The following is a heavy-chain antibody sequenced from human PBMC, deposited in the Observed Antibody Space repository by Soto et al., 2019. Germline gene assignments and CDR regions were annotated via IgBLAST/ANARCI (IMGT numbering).Heavy chain of an antibody. CDR1: GYTFTSYA. V-gene: IGHV1-3*01. Sequence: ASVKVSCKASGYTFTSYAMHWVRQAPGQRLEWMGWINPGNGNTKYSQKFQGRVTITRDTSTSTAYMELSSLRSEDTAVYYCARDRPGWYDYWGQGTLVTVSS. D-gene: IGHD6-6*01. CDR2: INPGNGNT. J-gene: IGHJ4*02. CDR3: ARDRPGWYDY.